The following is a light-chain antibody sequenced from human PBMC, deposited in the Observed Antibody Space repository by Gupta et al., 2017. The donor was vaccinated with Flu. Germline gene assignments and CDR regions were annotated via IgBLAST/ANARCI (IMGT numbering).Light chain of an antibody. J-gene: IGKJ3*01. CDR3: QQSDSTPLLT. Sequence: SSLSASVGDRVTITCRASQSISTYLNWYRHKPGEAPKLLVYRASSLQSGVPSRFSGSGSGTDFTLTISSLQPEDCATYFCQQSDSTPLLTFGPGTKVDIK. CDR2: RAS. CDR1: QSISTY. V-gene: IGKV1-39*01.